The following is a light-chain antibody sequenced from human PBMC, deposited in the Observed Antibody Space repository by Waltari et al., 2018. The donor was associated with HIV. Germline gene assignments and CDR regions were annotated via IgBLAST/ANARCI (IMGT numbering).Light chain of an antibody. CDR3: ALWDDSLNGVL. V-gene: IGLV1-44*01. J-gene: IGLJ2*01. CDR1: SSNIGRNT. CDR2: SNN. Sequence: QSELSQPPSASGTPGQRVAISCSGSSSNIGRNTVNWYHQLPGTAPKLLIYSNNHRPSGVPDRFSCSKSGTSASLAITGLQSEDEADYYCALWDDSLNGVLFGGGTKLTVL.